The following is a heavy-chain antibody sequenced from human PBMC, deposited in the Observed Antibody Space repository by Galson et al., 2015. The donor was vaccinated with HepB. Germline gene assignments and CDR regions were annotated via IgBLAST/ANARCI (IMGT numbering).Heavy chain of an antibody. CDR3: ARDSRLELRLNNYFSYGMDV. V-gene: IGHV1-18*01. CDR2: FSVYDGST. Sequence: SVKVSCKASGYSFSNYGLSWIRQAPGPGLEWLGWFSVYDGSTNYAQKFQGRVTMTADASTGTAYLELRNLRSDDTAVYYCARDSRLELRLNNYFSYGMDVWGQGSAVTVSS. D-gene: IGHD1-7*01. J-gene: IGHJ6*02. CDR1: GYSFSNYG.